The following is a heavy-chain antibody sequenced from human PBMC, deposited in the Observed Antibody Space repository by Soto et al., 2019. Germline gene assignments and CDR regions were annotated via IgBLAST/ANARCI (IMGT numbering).Heavy chain of an antibody. D-gene: IGHD2-15*01. CDR3: TTEGAVVVAAATRSPVDY. V-gene: IGHV3-15*01. CDR1: GFTFSNAW. J-gene: IGHJ4*02. CDR2: IKSKTDGGTT. Sequence: GGSLRLSCAASGFTFSNAWMSWVRQAPGKGLEWVGRIKSKTDGGTTDYAAPVKGRFTISRDDSKNTLYLQMNSLKTEDTAVYHCTTEGAVVVAAATRSPVDYWGQGTLVTVSS.